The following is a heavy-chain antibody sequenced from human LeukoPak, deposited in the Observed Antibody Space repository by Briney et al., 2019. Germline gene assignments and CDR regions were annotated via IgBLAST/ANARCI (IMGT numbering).Heavy chain of an antibody. CDR1: GYTFTSYG. J-gene: IGHJ6*03. V-gene: IGHV1-18*01. CDR3: ARDQYQLLLAEIGYYYYMDV. Sequence: ASVKVSCKASGYTFTSYGISWVRQAPGQGLEWMGWISAYNGNTNYAQKLQGRVTMTTDTSTSTAYMELRSLRSDDTAVYYCARDQYQLLLAEIGYYYYMDVWGKGTTVTASS. CDR2: ISAYNGNT. D-gene: IGHD2-2*01.